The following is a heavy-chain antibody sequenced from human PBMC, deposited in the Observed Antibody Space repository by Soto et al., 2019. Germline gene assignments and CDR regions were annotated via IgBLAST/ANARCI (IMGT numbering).Heavy chain of an antibody. D-gene: IGHD2-21*02. CDR3: ATVGTVVTPVRDY. CDR2: ISYDGSNK. V-gene: IGHV3-30-3*01. Sequence: SGGSLRLSCAASGFTFSSYAMHWVRQAPGKGLEWVAVISYDGSNKYYADSVKGRFTISRDNSKNSLYLQMNSLRAEDTAVYYCATVGTVVTPVRDYWGQGTLVTVSS. CDR1: GFTFSSYA. J-gene: IGHJ4*02.